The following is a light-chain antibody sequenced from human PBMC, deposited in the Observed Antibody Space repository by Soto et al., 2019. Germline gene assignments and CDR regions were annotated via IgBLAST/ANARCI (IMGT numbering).Light chain of an antibody. CDR1: QNVAGD. Sequence: SVTTQSPATLSVSPGERATLSCRASQNVAGDLAWYQQKPGQAPRLLIYRTSTRATGIPARFSGSGSGTEFTLTISSLQSEDFAVYYCEEYNGRSSFGQGTKVEIK. CDR2: RTS. V-gene: IGKV3-15*01. J-gene: IGKJ1*01. CDR3: EEYNGRSS.